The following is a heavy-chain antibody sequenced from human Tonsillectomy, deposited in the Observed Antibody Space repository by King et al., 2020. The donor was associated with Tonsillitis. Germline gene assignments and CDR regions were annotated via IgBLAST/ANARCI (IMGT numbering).Heavy chain of an antibody. CDR2: IYYSGST. CDR1: GGSISSGANY. V-gene: IGHV4-31*03. D-gene: IGHD5-18*01. CDR3: ARVGTMDTAMNYYYYYMDV. J-gene: IGHJ6*03. Sequence: VQLQESGPGLVKPSQTLSLTCYVSGGSISSGANYWSWIRQHPGKGLEWIGYIYYSGSTYYNPSLKSRITISVDTSKNQFSLKLSSVTAADTAVYYCARVGTMDTAMNYYYYYMDVWGKGTTVTVSS.